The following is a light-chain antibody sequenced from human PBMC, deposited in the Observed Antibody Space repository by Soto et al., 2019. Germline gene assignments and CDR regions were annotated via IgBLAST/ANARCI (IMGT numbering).Light chain of an antibody. J-gene: IGKJ4*01. V-gene: IGKV1-8*01. CDR2: AAS. CDR1: QGISSY. CDR3: QQYNSYPLT. Sequence: AIRMTQSPSSFSASTGDRVTITCRASQGISSYLAWYQQKPGKAPKLLIYAASTLQSGVPSRFSGSGSGTDFTLTISCLQSEDFATYYRQQYNSYPLTFGQGTKVDIK.